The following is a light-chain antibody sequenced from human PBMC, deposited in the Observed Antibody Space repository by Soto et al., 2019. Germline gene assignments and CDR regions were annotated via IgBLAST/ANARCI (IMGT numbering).Light chain of an antibody. CDR2: GAT. Sequence: IQMTQSPSSLSASVGDRVTITCRASQSIDSYLNWYQQKPGQAPKLLIFGATSLQSGVPSRFSGSGFGTDFSLTISSLQPDDIASYYCQQSYRTPRPFGQGTKVEIK. CDR1: QSIDSY. J-gene: IGKJ1*01. CDR3: QQSYRTPRP. V-gene: IGKV1-39*01.